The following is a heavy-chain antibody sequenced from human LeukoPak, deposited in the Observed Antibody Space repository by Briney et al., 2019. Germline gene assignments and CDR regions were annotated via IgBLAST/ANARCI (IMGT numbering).Heavy chain of an antibody. J-gene: IGHJ6*03. CDR2: ITSSSYI. Sequence: GGSLRLSCAASGFTFDDYTMHWVRHAPGKGLEWISSITSSSYIYYADSVKGRFTISRDNAKNSLYLQMNSLSPDDTAVYFCARDPYSGHYGDYYYYYMDVWGKGTTVTISS. CDR3: ARDPYSGHYGDYYYYYMDV. CDR1: GFTFDDYT. V-gene: IGHV3-21*06. D-gene: IGHD1-26*01.